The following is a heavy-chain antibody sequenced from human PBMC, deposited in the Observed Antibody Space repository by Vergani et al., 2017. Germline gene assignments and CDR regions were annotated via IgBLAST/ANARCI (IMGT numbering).Heavy chain of an antibody. J-gene: IGHJ6*04. CDR2: ISYDGSNK. D-gene: IGHD3-16*01. CDR3: ARDLSRYYDYVWGSPADV. V-gene: IGHV3-30*03. CDR1: GFSFRGHG. Sequence: QVHLVESGGGVVQPGRSLTLSCVASGFSFRGHGMHWVRQAPGKGLEWVAMISYDGSNKYYADSVKGRFTISRDNSKNTLYLQMNSLRAEDTAVYYCARDLSRYYDYVWGSPADVWGKGTTVTVSS.